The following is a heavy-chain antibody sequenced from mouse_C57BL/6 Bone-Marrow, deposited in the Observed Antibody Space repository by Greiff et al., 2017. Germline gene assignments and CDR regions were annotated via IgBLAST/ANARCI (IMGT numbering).Heavy chain of an antibody. CDR1: GYTFTSYD. Sequence: QVQLQQSGPELVKPGASVKLSCKASGYTFTSYDINWVKQRPGQGLEWIGWIYPRDGSTKYNENFKGKATLIVDTSSSTAYMELHSLTSVDSAVYFCARCYYGSSYSYYFDYWGQGTTLTVSS. V-gene: IGHV1-85*01. CDR2: IYPRDGST. CDR3: ARCYYGSSYSYYFDY. D-gene: IGHD1-1*01. J-gene: IGHJ2*01.